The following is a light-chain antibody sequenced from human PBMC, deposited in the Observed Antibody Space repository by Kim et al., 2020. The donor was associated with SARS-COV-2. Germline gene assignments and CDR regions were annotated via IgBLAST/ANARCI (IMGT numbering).Light chain of an antibody. CDR1: NIGSKN. J-gene: IGLJ2*01. CDR2: RDS. Sequence: VAQGQKARITCGGNNIGSKNVHWYQQKPGQAPVLVIYRDSNRPSGIPERFSGSNSGNTATLTISRAQAGDEADYYCQVWDSSTGKVFGGGTQLTVL. V-gene: IGLV3-9*01. CDR3: QVWDSSTGKV.